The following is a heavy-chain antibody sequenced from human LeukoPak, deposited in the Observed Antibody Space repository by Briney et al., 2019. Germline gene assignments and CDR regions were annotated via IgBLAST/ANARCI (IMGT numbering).Heavy chain of an antibody. CDR3: AKAQGYDILTGLDY. D-gene: IGHD3-9*01. J-gene: IGHJ4*02. CDR2: IGASGGST. V-gene: IGHV3-23*01. CDR1: GFTFSSYA. Sequence: GGSLRLSCATSGFTFSSYAMSWVRQAPGKGLEWVSGIGASGGSTYYADSVKGRFTISRDNSKNTLYLQMNSLRTEDTAVYYCAKAQGYDILTGLDYWGQGTLVTVSS.